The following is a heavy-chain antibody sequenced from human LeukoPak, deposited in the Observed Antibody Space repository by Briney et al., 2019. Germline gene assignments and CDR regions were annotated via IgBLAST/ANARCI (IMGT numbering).Heavy chain of an antibody. CDR2: INPNSGGT. V-gene: IGHV1-2*02. CDR1: GYTFTGYY. Sequence: ASVKVSCKASGYTFTGYYMHWVRQAPGQGLEWMGWINPNSGGTNYAQKFQGRVTITRDTSASTAYMELSSLRSEDTAVYYCARERVTMVRGVTYTLQHWGQGTLVTVSS. D-gene: IGHD3-10*01. CDR3: ARERVTMVRGVTYTLQH. J-gene: IGHJ1*01.